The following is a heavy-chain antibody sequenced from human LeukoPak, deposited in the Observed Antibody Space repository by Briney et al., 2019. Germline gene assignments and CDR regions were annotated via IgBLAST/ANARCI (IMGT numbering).Heavy chain of an antibody. V-gene: IGHV3-33*01. CDR1: GFTFTTYG. J-gene: IGHJ4*02. D-gene: IGHD3-10*01. CDR2: IWNDGSKK. CDR3: VRVGPGTYNNWVLDY. Sequence: PGGSLRLPCAASGFTFTTYGMHWVRQAPGKGLEWVAIIWNDGSKKYYADSVKGRFTTSRDDSKNTVTLQMSSLRDEDTAVYYCVRVGPGTYNNWVLDYWGLGTLVTVSS.